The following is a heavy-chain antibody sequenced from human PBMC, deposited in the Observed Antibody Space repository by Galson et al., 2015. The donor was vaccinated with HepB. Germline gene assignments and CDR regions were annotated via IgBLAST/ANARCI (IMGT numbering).Heavy chain of an antibody. D-gene: IGHD3-3*01. J-gene: IGHJ4*02. CDR1: GFTFSDYS. CDR2: ISSVGDYV. CDR3: VTSPGDHWSGHRYYLDY. Sequence: SLRLSCAASGFTFSDYSMNWVRQAPGKGLEWVSSISSVGDYVYYTDSVKGRFTISRDNAKNSLYLQMNSLRAEDTAVYYCVTSPGDHWSGHRYYLDYWGQGILVTVYS. V-gene: IGHV3-21*04.